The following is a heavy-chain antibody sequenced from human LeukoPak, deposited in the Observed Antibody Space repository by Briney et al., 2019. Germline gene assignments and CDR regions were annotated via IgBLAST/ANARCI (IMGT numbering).Heavy chain of an antibody. CDR3: AKDSPVCTY. CDR2: ISGGADST. Sequence: PGGSLRLSCTASGFTISNYGMSWVRQTPGKGLEWVSAISGGADSTYYADSVKGRFTISRDTSKNTLYLQMDSLKAEDTAIYYCAKDSPVCTYWGQGTLVTVSS. CDR1: GFTISNYG. J-gene: IGHJ4*02. D-gene: IGHD2-8*01. V-gene: IGHV3-23*01.